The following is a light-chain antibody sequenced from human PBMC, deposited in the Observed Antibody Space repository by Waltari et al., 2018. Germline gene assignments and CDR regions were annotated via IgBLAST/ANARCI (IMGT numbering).Light chain of an antibody. J-gene: IGLJ1*01. V-gene: IGLV2-14*01. Sequence: QSALTQPASVSGSPGQSITVSCSGTSSDVGGYAFVSWYQQLPDKAPKLMISDVSKRPPGVSDGCAVSKSGNTASLTISGLQAEDTADYYCSSYTASGTFVFGPGTKVTVL. CDR3: SSYTASGTFV. CDR1: SSDVGGYAF. CDR2: DVS.